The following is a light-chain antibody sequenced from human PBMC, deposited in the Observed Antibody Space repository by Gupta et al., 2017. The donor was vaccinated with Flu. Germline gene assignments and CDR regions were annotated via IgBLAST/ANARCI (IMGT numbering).Light chain of an antibody. CDR3: QQYYTTPQT. CDR1: QSVVTNSNNKNY. V-gene: IGKV4-1*01. J-gene: IGKJ1*01. CDR2: WAS. Sequence: NSKSSQSVVTNSNNKNYLAWYQQKPGQPPKLLIYWASTRESGVPDRFSGSGSGTDFTLTISSLQAEDVAVYYCQQYYTTPQTFGQGTKVEIK.